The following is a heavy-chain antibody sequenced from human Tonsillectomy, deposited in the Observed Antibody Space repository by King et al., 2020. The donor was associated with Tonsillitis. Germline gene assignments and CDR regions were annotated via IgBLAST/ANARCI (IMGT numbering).Heavy chain of an antibody. V-gene: IGHV3-13*01. D-gene: IGHD1-7*01. CDR1: GFPFSNYD. Sequence: VQLVESGGDLVQPGGSLRLSFAASGFPFSNYDMHWVRQAAGKGLEWVSAIDTAGDTYYPRSVKGRVTISRADAKNSIYLQMHNLRAEDTAVYYCARESTGTTLFDYWGQGTLVTVSS. J-gene: IGHJ4*02. CDR3: ARESTGTTLFDY. CDR2: IDTAGDT.